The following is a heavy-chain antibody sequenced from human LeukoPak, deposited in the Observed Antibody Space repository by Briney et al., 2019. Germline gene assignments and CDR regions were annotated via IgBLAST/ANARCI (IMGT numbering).Heavy chain of an antibody. CDR2: MNPNSGNT. CDR1: GYTFTSYD. Sequence: ASVKVSCKASGYTFTSYDINWVRQATGQGLEWMGWMNPNSGNTGYAQKFQGRVTMTRNTSISTAYMELSSLRSEDTAVYYCARLLGDSSGYYYVLDAFDIRGQGTMVTVSS. CDR3: ARLLGDSSGYYYVLDAFDI. D-gene: IGHD3-22*01. J-gene: IGHJ3*02. V-gene: IGHV1-8*01.